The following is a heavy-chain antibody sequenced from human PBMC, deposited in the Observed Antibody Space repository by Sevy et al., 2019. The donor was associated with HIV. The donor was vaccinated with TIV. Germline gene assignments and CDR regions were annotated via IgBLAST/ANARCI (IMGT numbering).Heavy chain of an antibody. CDR2: ISYDGSNK. J-gene: IGHJ4*02. D-gene: IGHD3-22*01. CDR3: AAFQYYYDSSGPY. V-gene: IGHV3-30-3*01. CDR1: GFTFNSYA. Sequence: GGSLRLSCAASGFTFNSYAMHWVRQAPGKGLEWVAVISYDGSNKYYADSVKGRFTISRDNSKNTLYLQMNSLRAEDTAVYYCAAFQYYYDSSGPYWGQGTLVTVSS.